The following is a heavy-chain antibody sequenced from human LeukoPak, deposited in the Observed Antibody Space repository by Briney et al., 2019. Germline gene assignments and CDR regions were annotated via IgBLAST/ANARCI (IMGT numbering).Heavy chain of an antibody. CDR1: GYTFTSYD. D-gene: IGHD3-10*01. CDR2: MNPNSGNT. CDR3: AKAPRITMVRGVIYWFDP. Sequence: ASVKVSCKASGYTFTSYDINWVRQATGQGLEWMGWMNPNSGNTGYAQKFQGRVTITRNTSISTAYMELSSLRSEDTAVYYCAKAPRITMVRGVIYWFDPWGQGTLVTCSS. V-gene: IGHV1-8*03. J-gene: IGHJ5*02.